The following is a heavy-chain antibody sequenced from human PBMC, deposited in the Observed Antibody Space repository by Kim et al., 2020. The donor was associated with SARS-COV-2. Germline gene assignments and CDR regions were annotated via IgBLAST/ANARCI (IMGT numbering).Heavy chain of an antibody. J-gene: IGHJ6*02. CDR3: AKDGVILPYFDWSNNYGMDV. D-gene: IGHD3-9*01. CDR1: GFTFSSYG. CDR2: IWYDGSNK. V-gene: IGHV3-33*06. Sequence: GGSLRLSCAASGFTFSSYGMHWVRQAPGKGLEWVAVIWYDGSNKYYADSVKGRFTITRDNSKNTLYLQMNSLRAEDTAVYYCAKDGVILPYFDWSNNYGMDVWGPGTTVTVSS.